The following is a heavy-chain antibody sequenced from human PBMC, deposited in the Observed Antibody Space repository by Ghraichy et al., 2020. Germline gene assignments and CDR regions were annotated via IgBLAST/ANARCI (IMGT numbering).Heavy chain of an antibody. Sequence: GGSLRLSCAASGFTFSAYGMHWVRQAPGKGLEWVALISYDGSNKHYADSVKGRFTISRDNSKNTLYLQMNSLRADDTAIYYCAKEFDAHCGGSCSFFDYWGQGTLVTVSS. D-gene: IGHD2-15*01. J-gene: IGHJ4*02. CDR2: ISYDGSNK. CDR1: GFTFSAYG. CDR3: AKEFDAHCGGSCSFFDY. V-gene: IGHV3-30*18.